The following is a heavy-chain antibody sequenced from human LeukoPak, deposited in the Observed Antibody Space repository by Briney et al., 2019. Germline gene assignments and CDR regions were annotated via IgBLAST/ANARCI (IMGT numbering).Heavy chain of an antibody. D-gene: IGHD3-3*01. J-gene: IGHJ6*03. V-gene: IGHV4-61*02. CDR2: IYHSGST. Sequence: SSETLSLTCTVSGGSISSGSYYWSWIRQPAGKGLEWIGRIYHSGSTNYNPSLKSRVTISVDTSKNQFSLNLRSMTAADTAVYYCARGGKYNDFWSGEGYYYYYMDVWGKGTTVTVSS. CDR1: GGSISSGSYY. CDR3: ARGGKYNDFWSGEGYYYYYMDV.